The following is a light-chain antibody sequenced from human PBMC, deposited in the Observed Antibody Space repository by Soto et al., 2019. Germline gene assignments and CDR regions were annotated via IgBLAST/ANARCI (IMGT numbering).Light chain of an antibody. CDR2: EVF. V-gene: IGLV2-14*01. J-gene: IGLJ1*01. Sequence: QSVLTQPASVSGSPGQSITISCTGTNSDLGAYDYVSWYQQHPGKAPRLLIYEVFNRPSGVSDRFSGSKSANTASLTISGLQADDEADYYCSSYTASSARVFGPGNKLTVL. CDR1: NSDLGAYDY. CDR3: SSYTASSARV.